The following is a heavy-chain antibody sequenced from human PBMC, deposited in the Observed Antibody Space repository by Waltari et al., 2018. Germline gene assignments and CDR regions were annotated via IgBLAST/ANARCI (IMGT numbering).Heavy chain of an antibody. J-gene: IGHJ4*02. CDR3: ARGTMTTVVKGKDY. CDR1: GGSISSGSYY. V-gene: IGHV4-61*02. CDR2: IYTSGST. D-gene: IGHD4-17*01. Sequence: QVQLQESGPGLVKPSQTLSLTCTVSGGSISSGSYYWSWIRQPAGNGLEWIGRIYTSGSTHSTPSLKVRVTMSVDWSKKQFSMKLSSVTAADSAVYYGARGTMTTVVKGKDYWGQGTLVTVSS.